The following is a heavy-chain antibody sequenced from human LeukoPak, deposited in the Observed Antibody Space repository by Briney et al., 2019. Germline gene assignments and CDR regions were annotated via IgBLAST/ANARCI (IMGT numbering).Heavy chain of an antibody. CDR3: ARDQNAVPYYFDY. CDR2: VSYDGSNK. CDR1: GFTFSTYT. Sequence: GGSLRLSCAASGFTFSTYTMHWVRQAPGKGLEWVAVVSYDGSNKYYADSVKGRFTISRDNSKNTLYLQMNSLRAEGTAVYYCARDQNAVPYYFDYWGQGTLVTVSS. J-gene: IGHJ4*02. D-gene: IGHD6-19*01. V-gene: IGHV3-30-3*01.